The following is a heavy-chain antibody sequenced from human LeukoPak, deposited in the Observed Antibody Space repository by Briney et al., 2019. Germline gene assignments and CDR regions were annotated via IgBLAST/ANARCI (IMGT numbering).Heavy chain of an antibody. CDR1: GGTFSSYA. CDR3: AGYSSSWRGRFDP. V-gene: IGHV1-69*13. D-gene: IGHD6-13*01. J-gene: IGHJ5*02. Sequence: GASVKVSCKASGGTFSSYAISWVRQAPGQGLEWMGGIIPILGTANYAQKFQGRVTITADESTSTAYMELSSLRSEDTAVYYCAGYSSSWRGRFDPWGQGTLVTVSS. CDR2: IIPILGTA.